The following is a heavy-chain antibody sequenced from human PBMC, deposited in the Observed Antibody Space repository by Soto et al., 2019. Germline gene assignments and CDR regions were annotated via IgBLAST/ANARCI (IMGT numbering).Heavy chain of an antibody. Sequence: GGSLRLCCAASGFTFTNYWMHWVRQAPGRGLVWVSRVDQRGTGTSYADSVKGRFTISRDNAKNTLYLQMNSLRAEDMAVYYCAGDILDLGQGTLVTVSS. CDR2: VDQRGTGT. J-gene: IGHJ4*02. CDR3: AGDILD. V-gene: IGHV3-74*01. CDR1: GFTFTNYW.